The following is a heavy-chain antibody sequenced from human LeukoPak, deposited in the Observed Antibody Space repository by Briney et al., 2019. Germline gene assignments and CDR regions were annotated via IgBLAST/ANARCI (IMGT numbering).Heavy chain of an antibody. D-gene: IGHD1-26*01. Sequence: SETLSLTCTVSGGSISSSSYYWGWIRQPPGKGLEWIGSIYYSGSTYYNPPLKSRVTISVDTSKNQFSLKLSSVTAADTAVYYCARLYSGSYFFVGWFDPWGQGTLVTVSS. V-gene: IGHV4-39*01. CDR3: ARLYSGSYFFVGWFDP. J-gene: IGHJ5*02. CDR2: IYYSGST. CDR1: GGSISSSSYY.